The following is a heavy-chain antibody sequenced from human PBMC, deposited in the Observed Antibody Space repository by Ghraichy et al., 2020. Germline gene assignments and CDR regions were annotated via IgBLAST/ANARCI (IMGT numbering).Heavy chain of an antibody. CDR2: IYYSGST. D-gene: IGHD1-26*01. V-gene: IGHV4-59*01. CDR1: GGAISSYY. J-gene: IGHJ4*02. Sequence: SETLSLTCTVSGGAISSYYLSWIRQPPGKGLEWIGYIYYSGSTNYNPSLKSRVTISVDTSKNHLSLKLSSVTAADTAVYYCAVLPWGLPAHFDYWGQGTLLAVS. CDR3: AVLPWGLPAHFDY.